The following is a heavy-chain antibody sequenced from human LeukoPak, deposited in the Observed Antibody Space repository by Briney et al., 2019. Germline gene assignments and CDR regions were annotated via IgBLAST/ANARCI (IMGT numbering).Heavy chain of an antibody. J-gene: IGHJ4*02. CDR1: GYTFTSYG. CDR3: ARDGTFGVISMPSDY. CDR2: INPNSGDT. Sequence: ASVKVSCKASGYTFTSYGISWVRQAPGQGLEWMGWINPNSGDTNYAQEFQGRVTMTRDTSISTAYMELTWLRSDDTAVYYCARDGTFGVISMPSDYWGQGTLVTVSS. V-gene: IGHV1-2*02. D-gene: IGHD3-3*01.